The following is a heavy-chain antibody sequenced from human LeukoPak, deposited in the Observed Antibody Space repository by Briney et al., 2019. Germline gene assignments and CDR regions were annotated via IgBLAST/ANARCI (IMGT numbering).Heavy chain of an antibody. J-gene: IGHJ4*02. CDR2: ISGSGGST. Sequence: GGSLRLSCAASGFTFSSYAMSWVRQAPGKGLQWVSAISGSGGSTYYADSVKGRFTISRDNSKNTLYLQMNSLRAEDTAVYYCAISPSSGWYVNYFDYWGQGTLVTVSS. CDR1: GFTFSSYA. D-gene: IGHD6-19*01. V-gene: IGHV3-23*01. CDR3: AISPSSGWYVNYFDY.